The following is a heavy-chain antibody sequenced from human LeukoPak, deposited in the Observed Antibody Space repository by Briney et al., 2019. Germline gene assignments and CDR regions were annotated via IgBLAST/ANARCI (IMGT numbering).Heavy chain of an antibody. CDR2: IKQDGSEK. V-gene: IGHV3-7*04. J-gene: IGHJ4*02. Sequence: GGSLRLSCAASGFTFSSISMNWVRQAPGKGLEWVANIKQDGSEKYYVDSVKGRFTISRDNAKNSLYLQMNSLRAEDTAVYYCARGIEYSSSPTLDYWGQGTLVTVSS. CDR3: ARGIEYSSSPTLDY. CDR1: GFTFSSIS. D-gene: IGHD6-6*01.